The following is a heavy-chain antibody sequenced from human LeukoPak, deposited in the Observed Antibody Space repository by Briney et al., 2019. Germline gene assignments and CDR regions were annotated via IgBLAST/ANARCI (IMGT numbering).Heavy chain of an antibody. CDR2: ISGSGGST. CDR3: AKEEGGDYGDYYYYGMDV. V-gene: IGHV3-23*01. CDR1: GFTFSSYA. J-gene: IGHJ6*02. Sequence: GGSLRLSCAASGFTFSSYAMSWVRQAPGKGLEWVSAISGSGGSTYYADSVKGRFTISRDNSKNTLYLQMNSLRAKDTAVYYCAKEEGGDYGDYYYYGMDVWGQGTTVTVSS. D-gene: IGHD4-17*01.